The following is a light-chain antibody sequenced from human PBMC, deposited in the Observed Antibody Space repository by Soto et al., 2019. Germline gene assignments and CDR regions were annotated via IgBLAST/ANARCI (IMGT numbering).Light chain of an antibody. Sequence: VMTQAPATLSVSPGERATLSCRASQTINNNIPCYQLKDGEVPRLLIYGASTSATDIPASFSGSGSGTEFTLPIRSLKSEDFAEYPCQQYNNWPQTLGQGTKVDTK. J-gene: IGKJ1*01. CDR1: QTINNN. CDR3: QQYNNWPQT. V-gene: IGKV3-15*01. CDR2: GAS.